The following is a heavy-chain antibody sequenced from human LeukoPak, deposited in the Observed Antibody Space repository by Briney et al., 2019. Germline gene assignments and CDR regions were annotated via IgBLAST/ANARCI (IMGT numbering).Heavy chain of an antibody. CDR1: GGSISSYY. CDR2: IYYSGST. V-gene: IGHV4-59*01. CDR3: ARVGYYYYYGMDV. Sequence: SETLSLTCTVSGGSISSYYWSLIRQPPWKGLEWIGYIYYSGSTNYNPSLKSRVTISVDTSKNQFSLKLSSVTAADTAVYYCARVGYYYYYGMDVWGQGTTVTVSS. J-gene: IGHJ6*02.